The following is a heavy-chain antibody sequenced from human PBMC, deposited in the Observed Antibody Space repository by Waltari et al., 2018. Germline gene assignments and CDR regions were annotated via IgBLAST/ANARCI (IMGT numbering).Heavy chain of an antibody. J-gene: IGHJ5*02. CDR1: GFPFSRHS. D-gene: IGHD3-16*01. V-gene: IGHV3-21*01. CDR3: ARLTVGAGGDNWFDP. CDR2: ISSSSSYI. Sequence: EVQLVESGGGLVKPGGSLRLSFAASGFPFSRHSMNWVRQAPGKGLEWESTISSSSSYIYYADSVKGRVTIARDKAKNTLYLQMNSLRAEDTAVYYGARLTVGAGGDNWFDPWGQGTLVTVSS.